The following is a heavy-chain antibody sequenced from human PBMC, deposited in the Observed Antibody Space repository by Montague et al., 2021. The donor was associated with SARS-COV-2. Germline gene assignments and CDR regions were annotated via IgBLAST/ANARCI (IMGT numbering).Heavy chain of an antibody. J-gene: IGHJ3*01. CDR3: ARAASPRGAFDV. CDR1: GGSINSGGYS. V-gene: IGHV4-30-2*06. D-gene: IGHD3-10*01. CDR2: ILHSGST. Sequence: TLSLTCAVSGGSINSGGYSWSWIRQSPGKGLEWIGYILHSGSTYYNPSLWSRVTISVDRSKSQFSLNLTSMTAADTAVYLCARAASPRGAFDVWGQGTVVTVSS.